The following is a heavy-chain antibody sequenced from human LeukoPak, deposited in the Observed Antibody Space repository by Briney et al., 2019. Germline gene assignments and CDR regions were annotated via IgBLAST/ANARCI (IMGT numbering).Heavy chain of an antibody. J-gene: IGHJ4*02. CDR2: IYHSGST. CDR1: GYSISSGYY. Sequence: SETLSLTCTVSGYSISSGYYWGWIRQPPGKGLEWIGSIYHSGSTYYNPSLKSRVTISVDTSKNQFSPKLSSVTAADTAVYYCAREGLRLIDYWGQGTLVTVSS. CDR3: AREGLRLIDY. V-gene: IGHV4-38-2*02. D-gene: IGHD5-12*01.